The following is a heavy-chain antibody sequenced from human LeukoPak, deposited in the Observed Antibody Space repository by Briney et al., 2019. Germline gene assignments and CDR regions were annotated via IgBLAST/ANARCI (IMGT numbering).Heavy chain of an antibody. V-gene: IGHV4-61*02. D-gene: IGHD2-2*01. J-gene: IGHJ6*03. CDR1: GGSISSGSYY. CDR3: ARETNYCSSTSCYYYYYYMDV. CDR2: IYTSGST. Sequence: SETLSLTCTVSGGSISSGSYYWSWLRQPAGKGLVWIGRIYTSGSTNYNPSLKSRVTISVDTSKNQFSLKLSSVTAADTAVYYCARETNYCSSTSCYYYYYYMDVWGKGTTVTVSS.